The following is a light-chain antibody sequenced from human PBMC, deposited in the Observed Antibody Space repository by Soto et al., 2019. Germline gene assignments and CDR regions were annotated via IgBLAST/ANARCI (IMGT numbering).Light chain of an antibody. Sequence: QSALTQPPSASGTPGQRVTISCSGSSSNIGGNYVYWYQHLPGTAPKLLIYKNNQRPSGVPDRFSGSKSGTSASLAISGLRSEDEADFYCVAWDDSLSGVIFGGGTKVTVL. CDR2: KNN. V-gene: IGLV1-47*01. CDR1: SSNIGGNY. J-gene: IGLJ2*01. CDR3: VAWDDSLSGVI.